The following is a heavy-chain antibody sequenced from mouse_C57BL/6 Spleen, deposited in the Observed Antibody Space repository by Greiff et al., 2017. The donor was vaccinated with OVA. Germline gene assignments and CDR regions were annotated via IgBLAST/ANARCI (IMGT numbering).Heavy chain of an antibody. V-gene: IGHV1-55*01. D-gene: IGHD2-12*01. J-gene: IGHJ4*01. CDR1: GYTFTSYW. CDR2: IYPGSGST. Sequence: QVQLKESGAELVKPGASVKMSCKASGYTFTSYWITWVKQRPGQGLEWIGDIYPGSGSTNYNEKFKSKATLTVDTSSSTAYMQLSSLTSEDSAVYYCAREAYYKDYAMDYWGQGTSVTVSS. CDR3: AREAYYKDYAMDY.